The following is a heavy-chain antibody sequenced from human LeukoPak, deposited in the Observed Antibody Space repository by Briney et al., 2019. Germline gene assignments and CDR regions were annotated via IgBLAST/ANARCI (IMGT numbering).Heavy chain of an antibody. V-gene: IGHV3-9*01. CDR1: GFNFDDYA. CDR3: AKSGGVVVGVYFDY. J-gene: IGHJ4*02. Sequence: GGSLRLSCAASGFNFDDYAMDWVRQAPGKGLEWVSGISWNSGSIGYADSVKGRFTISRDNAKNSLFLGMNNLRVEDTALYYCAKSGGVVVGVYFDYWGRGTLVTVSS. D-gene: IGHD2-15*01. CDR2: ISWNSGSI.